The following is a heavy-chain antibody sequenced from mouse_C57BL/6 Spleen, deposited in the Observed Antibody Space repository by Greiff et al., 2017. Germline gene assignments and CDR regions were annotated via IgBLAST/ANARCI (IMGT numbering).Heavy chain of an antibody. CDR2: IYPGVGDT. Sequence: QVQLQQSGPELVKPGASVKISCKASGYAFSSSWMNWVKQRPGQGLEWIGRIYPGVGDTNYNGKFKGKATLTADKSSSTAYMQLSSLTSEDSAVYFYARSRYSNQPGWFAYWGQGTLVTVSA. CDR1: GYAFSSSW. CDR3: ARSRYSNQPGWFAY. D-gene: IGHD2-5*01. V-gene: IGHV1-82*01. J-gene: IGHJ3*01.